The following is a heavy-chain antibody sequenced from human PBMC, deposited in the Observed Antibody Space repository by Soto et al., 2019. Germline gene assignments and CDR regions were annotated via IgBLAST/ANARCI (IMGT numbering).Heavy chain of an antibody. CDR2: INAGNGNT. D-gene: IGHD3-3*01. CDR1: GYTFTSYA. CDR3: ARAPTSVTIFGVAPNWFDP. V-gene: IGHV1-3*01. J-gene: IGHJ5*02. Sequence: ASVKVSCKASGYTFTSYAMHWVRQAPGQRLEWMGWINAGNGNTKYSQKFQGRVTITRDTSASTAYMELSSLRSEDTAVYYCARAPTSVTIFGVAPNWFDPWGQGTLVTVSS.